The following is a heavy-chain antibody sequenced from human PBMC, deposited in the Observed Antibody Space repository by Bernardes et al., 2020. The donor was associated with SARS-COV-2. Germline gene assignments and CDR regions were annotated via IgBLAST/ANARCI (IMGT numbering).Heavy chain of an antibody. Sequence: ASVKVPCKASGYTFTDYYFHWVRQAPGQRLEWMGWINPNSGDTNYAQNFQGRVTMTRDTSISTGYMDLSRLTSDDTAIYYCASVTWSQRDGFDVWGQGTRVTVSS. J-gene: IGHJ3*01. D-gene: IGHD1-26*01. CDR2: INPNSGDT. V-gene: IGHV1-2*02. CDR3: ASVTWSQRDGFDV. CDR1: GYTFTDYY.